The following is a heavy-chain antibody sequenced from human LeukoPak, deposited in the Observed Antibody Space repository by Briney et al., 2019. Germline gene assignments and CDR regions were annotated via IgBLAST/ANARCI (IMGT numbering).Heavy chain of an antibody. D-gene: IGHD3-10*01. CDR3: ACITMVRGVII. Sequence: GGSLRLSCAASGFTFSSYSMNWVRQAPGKGLEWVSSISRSSNYIYYADSVKGRFTISRDNAKNSLYLRMNSLRAEDTAVYYCACITMVRGVIIWGQGTLVTVSS. V-gene: IGHV3-21*01. J-gene: IGHJ4*02. CDR2: ISRSSNYI. CDR1: GFTFSSYS.